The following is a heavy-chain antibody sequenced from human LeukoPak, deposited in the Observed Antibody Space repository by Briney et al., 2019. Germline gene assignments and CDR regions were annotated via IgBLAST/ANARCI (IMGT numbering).Heavy chain of an antibody. D-gene: IGHD5-24*01. CDR1: GFTFSSYS. Sequence: GGSLRLSGAASGFTFSSYSMNWVRQAPGKGLEWVSSISSSSSYIYYADSVKGRFTISRDNAKNSLYLQMNSLRAEDTAVYYCARDSLEMATIRDAFDIWGQGTMVTVSS. V-gene: IGHV3-21*01. CDR3: ARDSLEMATIRDAFDI. J-gene: IGHJ3*02. CDR2: ISSSSSYI.